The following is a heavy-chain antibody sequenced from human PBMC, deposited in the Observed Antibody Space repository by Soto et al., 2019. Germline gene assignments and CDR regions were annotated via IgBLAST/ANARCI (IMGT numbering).Heavy chain of an antibody. CDR3: AGRTPYYYYGMDV. Sequence: SETLSLTCTVSGGSVSSGSYYWSWIRQPPGKGLEWIGYIYYSGSTNYNPSLKSRVTISVDTSKNQFSLKLGSVTAADTAVYYCAGRTPYYYYGMDVWGQGTTVTVSS. CDR2: IYYSGST. D-gene: IGHD1-1*01. V-gene: IGHV4-61*01. CDR1: GGSVSSGSYY. J-gene: IGHJ6*02.